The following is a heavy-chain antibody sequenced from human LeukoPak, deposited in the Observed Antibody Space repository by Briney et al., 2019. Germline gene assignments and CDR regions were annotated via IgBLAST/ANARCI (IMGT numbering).Heavy chain of an antibody. D-gene: IGHD4-17*01. CDR2: IRSKAYGGKT. CDR1: GFTFGDYA. J-gene: IGHJ4*02. V-gene: IGHV3-49*03. Sequence: QTGGSLRLSCTASGFTFGDYAMSWFRQAPGKGLEWVGFIRSKAYGGKTEYAASVKGRFTISRDDSKSIAYLQMDSLKTEDTAVYYCTPDYGDYVVHYWGQGTLVTVSS. CDR3: TPDYGDYVVHY.